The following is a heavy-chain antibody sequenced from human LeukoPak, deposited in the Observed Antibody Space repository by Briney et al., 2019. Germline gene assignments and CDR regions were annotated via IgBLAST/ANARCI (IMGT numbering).Heavy chain of an antibody. V-gene: IGHV4-39*01. CDR3: AGTYYYGSGRLNWFDP. D-gene: IGHD3-10*01. Sequence: ASETLSLTCTVSGGSISSSSYYWGWIRQPPGKGLEWIGRIYYSGSTYYNPSLKSRVTISVDTSKNQFSLKLSSVTAADTAVYYCAGTYYYGSGRLNWFDPWGQGTLVTVSS. J-gene: IGHJ5*02. CDR2: IYYSGST. CDR1: GGSISSSSYY.